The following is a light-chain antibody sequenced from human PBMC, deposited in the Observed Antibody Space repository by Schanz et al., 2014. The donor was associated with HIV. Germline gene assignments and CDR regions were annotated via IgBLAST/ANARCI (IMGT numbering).Light chain of an antibody. CDR2: AAS. CDR1: QGISSY. Sequence: IQLTQSPSSLSAFVGDRVTITCRASQGISSYLAWYQQKPGKAPKVLINAASTLQSGVPSRFSGSGSGTDFTLTISSLQPEDFATYYCQQLASYPLTFGGGTKVEIK. J-gene: IGKJ4*01. V-gene: IGKV1-9*01. CDR3: QQLASYPLT.